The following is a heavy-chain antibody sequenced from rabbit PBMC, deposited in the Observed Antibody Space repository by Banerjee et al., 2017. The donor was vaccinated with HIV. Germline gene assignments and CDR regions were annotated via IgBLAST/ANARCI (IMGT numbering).Heavy chain of an antibody. V-gene: IGHV1S43*01. CDR2: IYTSSGST. D-gene: IGHD4-1*01. Sequence: QSLEESGGDLVKPEGSLTLTCTASGIDFKSYYYICWVRQAPGKGLELIACIYTSSGSTWYASWVNGRFTISRSTSLNTVDLRMTSLTAADTATYFCARDLAGVIGWNFNLWGPGTLVTVS. CDR1: GIDFKSYYY. CDR3: ARDLAGVIGWNFNL. J-gene: IGHJ4*01.